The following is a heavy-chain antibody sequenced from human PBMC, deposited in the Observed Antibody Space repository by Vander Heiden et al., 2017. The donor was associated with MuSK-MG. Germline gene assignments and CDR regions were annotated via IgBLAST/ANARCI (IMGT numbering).Heavy chain of an antibody. J-gene: IGHJ4*02. V-gene: IGHV1-18*01. CDR1: GYSFTSYG. Sequence: QVQLVQSGPEVKKPGASVKVSCKASGYSFTSYGISWARQAPGQGLEWMGWISPYNGNTKYAQKFEGRVTMTTDTPTTTAYMGLGGLTSDDTAVYYCGRYSNYYGSGSYFDYWGQGTLGTVSS. CDR2: ISPYNGNT. CDR3: GRYSNYYGSGSYFDY. D-gene: IGHD3-10*01.